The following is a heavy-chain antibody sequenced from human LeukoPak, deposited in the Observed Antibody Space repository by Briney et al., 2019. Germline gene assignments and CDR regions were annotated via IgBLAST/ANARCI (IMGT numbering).Heavy chain of an antibody. CDR1: GYSISSGYY. CDR3: ARALVVTAIYFDY. V-gene: IGHV4-38-2*02. D-gene: IGHD2-21*02. CDR2: IYHSGST. Sequence: SETLSLTCTVSGYSISSGYYWGWTRPPPGKGLEWIGEIYHSGSTNYNPSLKSRVTISVDKSKNQFSLKLSSVTAADTAVYYCARALVVTAIYFDYWGQGTLVTVSS. J-gene: IGHJ4*02.